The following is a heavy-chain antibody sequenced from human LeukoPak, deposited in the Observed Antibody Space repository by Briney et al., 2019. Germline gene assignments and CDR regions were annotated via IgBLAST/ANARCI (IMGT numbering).Heavy chain of an antibody. J-gene: IGHJ4*02. CDR2: ISWNSGSI. D-gene: IGHD3-10*01. Sequence: PGGSLRLSCAASGFTFYDYAMHWVRQAPGKGLEWVSGISWNSGSIGYADSVKGRFTISRDNAKNSLYLQMNSLRAEDTALYYCAKGASPMVRGVIDYWGQGTLVTVSS. V-gene: IGHV3-9*01. CDR1: GFTFYDYA. CDR3: AKGASPMVRGVIDY.